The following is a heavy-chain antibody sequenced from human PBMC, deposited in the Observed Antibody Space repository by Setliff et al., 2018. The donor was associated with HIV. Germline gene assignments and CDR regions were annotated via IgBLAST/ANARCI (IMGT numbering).Heavy chain of an antibody. CDR2: LFHSGNT. D-gene: IGHD6-13*01. CDR3: ARHPGSTSNWYKGAFDF. V-gene: IGHV4-38-2*02. CDR1: GYSISSGYH. Sequence: ASETLSLTCIVSGYSISSGYHWAWIRQPPGKGLEWIGSLFHSGNTYYTPSVKSRVIISVDTSKNQFSLKVKSVTAADTAMYYRARHPGSTSNWYKGAFDFWGQGRMVTVSS. J-gene: IGHJ3*01.